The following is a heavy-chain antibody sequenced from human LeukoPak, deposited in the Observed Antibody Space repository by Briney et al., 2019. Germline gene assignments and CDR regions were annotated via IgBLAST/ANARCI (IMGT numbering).Heavy chain of an antibody. J-gene: IGHJ3*02. CDR2: MYTGGST. CDR3: ARRISGASYAFDI. V-gene: IGHV3-53*01. Sequence: GGSLRLSCAASGFLVSRNYMSWVRQAPGKGLEWVSVMYTGGSTYYADSVKGRFTISRDNSKNTLNLQMNSLRAEDTALYYCARRISGASYAFDIWGQGTMVTVSS. CDR1: GFLVSRNY.